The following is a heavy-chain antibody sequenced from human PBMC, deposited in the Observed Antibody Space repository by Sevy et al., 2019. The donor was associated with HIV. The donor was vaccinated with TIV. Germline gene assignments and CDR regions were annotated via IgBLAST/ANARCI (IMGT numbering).Heavy chain of an antibody. Sequence: GDSLKISCKGSGYSFTTYWIGWVRQMPGKGLEWVGIIHPSDSDTRYSPSFQGQVTISVDKSITTAYLQRSSLQASDTAMYYCARGSLASDGRNFDYWGQGTQVTVSS. J-gene: IGHJ4*02. CDR2: IHPSDSDT. V-gene: IGHV5-51*01. D-gene: IGHD6-13*01. CDR3: ARGSLASDGRNFDY. CDR1: GYSFTTYW.